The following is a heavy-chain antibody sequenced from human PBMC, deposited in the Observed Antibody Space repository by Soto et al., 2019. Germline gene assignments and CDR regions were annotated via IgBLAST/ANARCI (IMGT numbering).Heavy chain of an antibody. D-gene: IGHD2-8*01. J-gene: IGHJ4*02. CDR1: GVSISSGNW. CDR2: IFHDGTA. CDR3: ARLVYDTSLNYMYFDF. Sequence: SETLALTCAVSGVSISSGNWWTWVRQTPQRGLEYIGEIFHDGTANYYPSFERRVAISVDTSKNQLSLKLTSVTAADTAIYFCARLVYDTSLNYMYFDFWGQGALVTVSS. V-gene: IGHV4-4*02.